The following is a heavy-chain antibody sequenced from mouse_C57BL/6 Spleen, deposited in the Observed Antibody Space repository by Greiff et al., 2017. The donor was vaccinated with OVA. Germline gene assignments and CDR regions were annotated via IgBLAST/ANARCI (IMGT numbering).Heavy chain of an antibody. CDR3: ARSCYYGNTAVDY. D-gene: IGHD1-1*01. CDR2: INPNYGTT. J-gene: IGHJ4*01. CDR1: GYSFTDYN. Sequence: VQLQQSGPELVKPGASVKISCKASGYSFTDYNMNWVKQSNGKSLEWIGVINPNYGTTSYHQKFKGKATLTVDQSSSTAYMQLNSLTSEDSADCYSARSCYYGNTAVDYWGQGTTVTVSS. V-gene: IGHV1-39*01.